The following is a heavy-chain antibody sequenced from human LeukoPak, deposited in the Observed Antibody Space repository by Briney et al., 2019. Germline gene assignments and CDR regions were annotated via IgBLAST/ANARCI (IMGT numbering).Heavy chain of an antibody. CDR2: IYTSGST. D-gene: IGHD5-18*01. CDR1: GGSISSGSYY. Sequence: SQTLSLTCTVSGGSISSGSYYWSWIRHPAGKGLEWIVRIYTSGSTNYNPSLKSRVTISVDTSKNQFSLKLSSVTAADTAVYYCARNGGVDTAMVPVFDYWGEGTLVSVSS. CDR3: ARNGGVDTAMVPVFDY. V-gene: IGHV4-61*02. J-gene: IGHJ4*02.